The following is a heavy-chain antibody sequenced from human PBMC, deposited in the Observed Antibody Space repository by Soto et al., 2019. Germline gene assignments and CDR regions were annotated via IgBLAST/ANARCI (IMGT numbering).Heavy chain of an antibody. D-gene: IGHD3-10*01. Sequence: VQVVASGGGLVQPGRSLRLSCAVSGFRFEQYVMHWVRQGPGKGLECVSTVSPTGDTVAYADSVEGRFTVSRDNTKNSLYLTMNRLTGDDTAFYHFLRDAPNGSIDDWGQGTLVTASS. CDR1: GFRFEQYV. CDR3: LRDAPNGSIDD. V-gene: IGHV3-9*01. CDR2: VSPTGDTV. J-gene: IGHJ4*02.